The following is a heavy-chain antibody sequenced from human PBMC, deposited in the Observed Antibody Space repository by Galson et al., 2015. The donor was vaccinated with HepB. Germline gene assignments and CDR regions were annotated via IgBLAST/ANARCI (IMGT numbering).Heavy chain of an antibody. Sequence: SLRLSCAASGFTFSSNSMNWARQAPGKGLEWVSYISGSSSNINYADSVKGRFTISRDNAKNSLYLQMNSLRDEDTAVYYCAIVATPYFDYWGQGTLVTVSS. CDR3: AIVATPYFDY. J-gene: IGHJ4*02. V-gene: IGHV3-48*02. CDR2: ISGSSSNI. CDR1: GFTFSSNS. D-gene: IGHD5-12*01.